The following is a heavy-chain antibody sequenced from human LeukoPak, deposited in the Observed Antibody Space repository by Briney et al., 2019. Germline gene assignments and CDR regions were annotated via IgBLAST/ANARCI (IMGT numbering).Heavy chain of an antibody. CDR1: GGSISSSSYY. V-gene: IGHV4-39*07. J-gene: IGHJ6*02. CDR3: ARNPSYDILTGYSDYYGMDV. D-gene: IGHD3-9*01. Sequence: PSETLSLTCTVSGGSISSSSYYWGWIRQHPGKGLEWIGYIYYSGSTYYNPSLKSRVTISVDTSKNQFSLKLSSVTAADTAVYYCARNPSYDILTGYSDYYGMDVWGQGTTVTVSS. CDR2: IYYSGST.